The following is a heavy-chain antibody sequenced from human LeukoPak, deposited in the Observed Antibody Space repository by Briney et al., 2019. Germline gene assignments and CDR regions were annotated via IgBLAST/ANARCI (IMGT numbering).Heavy chain of an antibody. V-gene: IGHV3-30-3*01. J-gene: IGHJ4*02. CDR3: ARPYYYDSMYYFDY. D-gene: IGHD3-22*01. CDR1: GFTFSSYA. CDR2: ISYDGSNK. Sequence: GGSLRLSCEASGFTFSSYAMHWVRQAPGKGLEWVAVISYDGSNKYYADSVKGRFTISRDNSKNTLYLQMNSLRAEDTAVYYCARPYYYDSMYYFDYWGQGTLVTVSS.